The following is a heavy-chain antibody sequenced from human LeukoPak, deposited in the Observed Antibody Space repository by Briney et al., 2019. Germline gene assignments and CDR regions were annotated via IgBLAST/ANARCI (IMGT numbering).Heavy chain of an antibody. CDR2: ISHSGST. CDR1: GGSFSGYY. CDR3: ARGPPRWIQLWLRFDY. D-gene: IGHD5-18*01. Sequence: SEALSLTCAVYGGSFSGYYWSWIRQPPGKGLEWIGEISHSGSTNYNPPLKSRVTISVDTSKNQFSLKLSSVTAADTAVYYCARGPPRWIQLWLRFDYWGQGTLVTVSS. J-gene: IGHJ4*02. V-gene: IGHV4-34*01.